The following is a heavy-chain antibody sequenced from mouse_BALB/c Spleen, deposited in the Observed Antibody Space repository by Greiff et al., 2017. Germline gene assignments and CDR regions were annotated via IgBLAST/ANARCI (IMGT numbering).Heavy chain of an antibody. CDR1: GFTFSSYA. D-gene: IGHD2-14*01. CDR2: ISSGGST. V-gene: IGHV5-6-5*01. CDR3: ARGYRYHYFDY. Sequence: EVQLVESGGGLVKPGGSLKLSCAASGFTFSSYAMSWVRQTPEKRLEWVASISSGGSTYYPDSVKGRFTISRDNARNILYLQMSSLRSEDTAMYYCARGYRYHYFDYWGQGTTLTVSS. J-gene: IGHJ2*01.